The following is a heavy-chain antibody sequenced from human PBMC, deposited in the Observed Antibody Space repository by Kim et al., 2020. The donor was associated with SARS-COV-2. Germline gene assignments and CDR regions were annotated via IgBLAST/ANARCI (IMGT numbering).Heavy chain of an antibody. V-gene: IGHV4-39*01. D-gene: IGHD1-26*01. CDR2: IYYSGST. CDR1: GGSISSSSYY. Sequence: SETLSLTCTVSGGSISSSSYYWGWIRQPPGKGLEWIGSIYYSGSTYYNPSLKSRVTISVDTSKNQFSLKLSSVTAADTAVYYCAEYSGGYFRAFDIWGQGTMVTVSS. CDR3: AEYSGGYFRAFDI. J-gene: IGHJ3*02.